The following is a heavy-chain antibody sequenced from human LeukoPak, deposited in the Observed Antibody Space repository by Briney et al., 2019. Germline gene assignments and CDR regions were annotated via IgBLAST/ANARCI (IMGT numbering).Heavy chain of an antibody. V-gene: IGHV1-69*06. J-gene: IGHJ5*02. D-gene: IGHD5-12*01. CDR1: GGTFSSYA. CDR2: IIPIFGTA. CDR3: ARYGRQRRYSGYDFEWFDP. Sequence: SVKVSCKASGGTFSSYAISWVRQAPGQGLEWMGGIIPIFGTANYAQKFQGRVTITADKSTSTAYMELSSLRSEDTAVYYCARYGRQRRYSGYDFEWFDPWGQGTQVTVSS.